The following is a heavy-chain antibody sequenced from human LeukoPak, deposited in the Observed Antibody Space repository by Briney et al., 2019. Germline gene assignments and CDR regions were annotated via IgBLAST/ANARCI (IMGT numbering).Heavy chain of an antibody. D-gene: IGHD1-26*01. CDR1: GFSVSSKY. CDR2: IHSGGST. V-gene: IGHV3-53*01. J-gene: IGHJ4*02. Sequence: TGGSLRLSCAASGFSVSSKYMSWVRQAPGKGLEWVSVIHSGGSTYYADSVKGRFTISRDNSKNTLYLQMSNLRAEDTAVFYCATTVAIAGWEGFFDQWGQGTPVTVSS. CDR3: ATTVAIAGWEGFFDQ.